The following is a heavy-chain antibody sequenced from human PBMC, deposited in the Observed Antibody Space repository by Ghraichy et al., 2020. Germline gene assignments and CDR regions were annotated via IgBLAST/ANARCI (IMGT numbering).Heavy chain of an antibody. Sequence: SVKGRFTISRDNAKNSLYLQMNSLRAEDTAVYYCARESGSGGSWGQGTLVTVSS. J-gene: IGHJ4*02. CDR3: ARESGSGGS. V-gene: IGHV3-21*01. D-gene: IGHD2-15*01.